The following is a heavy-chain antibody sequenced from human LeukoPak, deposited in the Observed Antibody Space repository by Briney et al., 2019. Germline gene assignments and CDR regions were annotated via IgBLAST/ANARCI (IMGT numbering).Heavy chain of an antibody. CDR3: ARYYSTEWELRADYYYYYMDV. D-gene: IGHD1-26*01. Sequence: SETLSLTCTVSGGSISSYYWSWIRQPAGKGLEWIGRIYTTGSTNYNPSLKSRVTMSVDTSKNQFSLKLSSVTAADTAVYYCARYYSTEWELRADYYYYYMDVWGKGTTVTVSS. J-gene: IGHJ6*03. CDR2: IYTTGST. CDR1: GGSISSYY. V-gene: IGHV4-4*07.